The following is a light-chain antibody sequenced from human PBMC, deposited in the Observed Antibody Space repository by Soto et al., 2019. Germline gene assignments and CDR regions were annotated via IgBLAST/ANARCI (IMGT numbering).Light chain of an antibody. CDR1: ESLSPHS. V-gene: IGKV3D-20*02. J-gene: IGKJ1*01. CDR2: GPS. Sequence: IVLTQSPGTLSLSPGETATLSCRASESLSPHSIAWYQQKPGQAPRLLIYGPSGRATGIPDRISGSGSGTDFTLTISGLEPEDFAVYYCQQRTDRPPWTFGQGTKVESK. CDR3: QQRTDRPPWT.